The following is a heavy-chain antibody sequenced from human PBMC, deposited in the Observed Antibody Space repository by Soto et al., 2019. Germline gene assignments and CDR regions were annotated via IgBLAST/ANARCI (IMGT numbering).Heavy chain of an antibody. V-gene: IGHV3-74*01. J-gene: IGHJ4*02. CDR2: INSDGTST. Sequence: EVQLVESGGGLVQPGGSLRLSCAASGFTFSRHWMHWVRQAPGKGLVWVLRINSDGTSTNYADSVKGRFTISRDNAKNTLYLQMNSLRGEDTAVYHCASPYTATIHNGLNSWGQGTLVTVSS. D-gene: IGHD5-12*01. CDR3: ASPYTATIHNGLNS. CDR1: GFTFSRHW.